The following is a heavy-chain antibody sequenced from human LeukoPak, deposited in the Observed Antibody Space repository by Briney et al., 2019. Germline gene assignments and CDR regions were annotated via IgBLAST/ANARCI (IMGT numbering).Heavy chain of an antibody. Sequence: PSETLSLTCTVSGGSISSYYWSWIRQPPGKGLEWIGYIYYSGSTNYNPSLKSRVTISVDTSKNQFSLKLSSVTAADTAVYYCARDQVGSGLDYWGQGTLVTVSS. CDR2: IYYSGST. J-gene: IGHJ4*02. D-gene: IGHD6-19*01. CDR1: GGSISSYY. CDR3: ARDQVGSGLDY. V-gene: IGHV4-59*01.